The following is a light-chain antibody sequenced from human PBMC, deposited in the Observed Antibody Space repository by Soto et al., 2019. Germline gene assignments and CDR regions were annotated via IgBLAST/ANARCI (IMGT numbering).Light chain of an antibody. CDR3: ASWDDSLSSYV. V-gene: IGLV1-47*01. CDR2: KNN. CDR1: SSNIGSNY. J-gene: IGLJ1*01. Sequence: QSVLAQPPSASGTPGQRVTISCSGNSSNIGSNYVYWYQHLPGTAPKLLIYKNNQRPSGVPDRFSGSKSGTSASLAISGLRSEDEADYYCASWDDSLSSYVFVTVTKVTVL.